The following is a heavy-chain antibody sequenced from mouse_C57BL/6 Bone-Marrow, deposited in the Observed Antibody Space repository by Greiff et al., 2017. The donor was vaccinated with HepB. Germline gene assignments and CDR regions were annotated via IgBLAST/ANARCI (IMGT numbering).Heavy chain of an antibody. CDR1: GFTFSSYG. D-gene: IGHD1-1*01. J-gene: IGHJ2*01. Sequence: EVQLVESGGDLVKPGGSLKLSCAASGFTFSSYGMSWVRQTPDKRLEWVATISSGGSYTYYPDSVKGRFTISRDNARNTLYLQMSSLKSEDTAMYYCARHDDTTLVAPYFDYWGQGTTLTVSS. CDR3: ARHDDTTLVAPYFDY. CDR2: ISSGGSYT. V-gene: IGHV5-6*01.